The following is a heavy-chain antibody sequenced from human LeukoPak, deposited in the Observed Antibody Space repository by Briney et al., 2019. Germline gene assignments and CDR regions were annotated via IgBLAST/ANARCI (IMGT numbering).Heavy chain of an antibody. D-gene: IGHD6-13*01. J-gene: IGHJ4*02. Sequence: PGGSLRLSCAASGFTFSSYAMSWVRQAPGKGLEWVSAISGSGGSTYYADSVKGRFTISRDNSKNTLYLQMNSLRAEDTAVYYCAKDSYSSSWTHYFDYWGQGTLVTVSS. V-gene: IGHV3-23*01. CDR3: AKDSYSSSWTHYFDY. CDR1: GFTFSSYA. CDR2: ISGSGGST.